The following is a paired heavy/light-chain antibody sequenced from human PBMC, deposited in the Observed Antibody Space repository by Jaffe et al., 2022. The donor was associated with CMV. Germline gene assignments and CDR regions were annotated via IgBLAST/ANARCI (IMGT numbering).Heavy chain of an antibody. V-gene: IGHV3-23*01. Sequence: EVQLLESGGGLVQPGGSLRLSCVVSGLTFTNYAMSWVRQAPGKGLEWVSAISGSGGTTYYADSVKGRFTISRDNSENTVSLQMNSLGAEDTAVYYCAKGAAVAGTLYFQNWGQGALVIVSS. CDR1: GLTFTNYA. J-gene: IGHJ1*01. CDR2: ISGSGGTT. D-gene: IGHD6-19*01. CDR3: AKGAAVAGTLYFQN.
Light chain of an antibody. CDR3: EQYNNWPPT. V-gene: IGKV3-15*01. J-gene: IGKJ1*01. CDR1: QSVGSN. CDR2: GAS. Sequence: IVMTQSPATLSVSPGEIATLSCRASQSVGSNVAWYHQKPGQVPRLLIYGASSRATGIPVKFSGTRSGTEFTLTISSLQSEDSAIYYCEQYNNWPPTFGRGTKVDIK.